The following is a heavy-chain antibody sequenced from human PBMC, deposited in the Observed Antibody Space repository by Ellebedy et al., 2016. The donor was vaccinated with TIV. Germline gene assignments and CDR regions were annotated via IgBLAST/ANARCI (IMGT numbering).Heavy chain of an antibody. CDR1: GFSFRSYW. Sequence: GESLKISCAASGFSFRSYWMGWVRQAPGEGLEWVANIYQDGGVQYYVDSVKGRFTISRDNADNSLFLQMNRLRAEDTAVYFCARRGSYGDYAVEINSWFDTWGRGTLVAVSS. CDR3: ARRGSYGDYAVEINSWFDT. J-gene: IGHJ5*02. CDR2: IYQDGGVQ. V-gene: IGHV3-7*01. D-gene: IGHD4-17*01.